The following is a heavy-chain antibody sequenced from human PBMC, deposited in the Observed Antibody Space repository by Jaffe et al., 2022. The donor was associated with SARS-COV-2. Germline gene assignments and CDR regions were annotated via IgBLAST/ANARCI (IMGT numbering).Heavy chain of an antibody. CDR1: GGSISSYY. CDR3: ARQQSADDSLFFDI. Sequence: QVQLQESGPGLVKPSETLSLTCTVSGGSISSYYWSWIRQPPGKGLEWIGYIYYSGSTNYNPSLKSRVTISVDTSKNQFSLKLSSVTAADTAVYYCARQQSADDSLFFDIWGQGTMVTVSS. V-gene: IGHV4-59*08. J-gene: IGHJ3*02. D-gene: IGHD3-22*01. CDR2: IYYSGST.